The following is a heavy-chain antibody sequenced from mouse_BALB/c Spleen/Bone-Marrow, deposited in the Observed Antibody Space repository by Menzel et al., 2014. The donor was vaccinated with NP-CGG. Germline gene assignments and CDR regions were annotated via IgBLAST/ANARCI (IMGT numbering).Heavy chain of an antibody. V-gene: IGHV2-6-7*01. D-gene: IGHD2-4*01. CDR3: ARDSFLITRALDY. Sequence: VKLVESGPGLVAPSQSLSITCTVSGFSLTGYGVSWVRQSPGKGLEWLGMIWGDGSTDYSSALKSRLSISKDNSKSQVFLKMNSLQTDDTARYYCARDSFLITRALDYWGQGTSVTVSS. J-gene: IGHJ4*01. CDR2: IWGDGST. CDR1: GFSLTGYG.